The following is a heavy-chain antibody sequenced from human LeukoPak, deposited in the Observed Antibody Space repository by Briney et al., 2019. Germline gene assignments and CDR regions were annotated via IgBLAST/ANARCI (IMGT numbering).Heavy chain of an antibody. J-gene: IGHJ4*02. CDR3: ANDLGWIQLNLG. CDR1: GFTFSSYS. D-gene: IGHD5-18*01. V-gene: IGHV3-23*01. CDR2: ITGHGDTT. Sequence: GGSLRLYCAASGFTFSSYSMNWVRQAPGKGLEWVSGITGHGDTTYYADSVKGRFTISRDNSRNTVYLQMNSLRAEDTAVYYCANDLGWIQLNLGRGQGTLVTVSS.